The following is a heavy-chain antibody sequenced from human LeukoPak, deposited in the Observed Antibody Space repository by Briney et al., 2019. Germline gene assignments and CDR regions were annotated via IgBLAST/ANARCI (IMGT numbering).Heavy chain of an antibody. Sequence: GGSLRLSCAASGFSFSSYAMSWVRQAPGKGLEWVSGINGRGDSTVYADSVKGRFTISRDNSKNTLYLQMNSLRAEDTAVNYCAKERQKNYFDYWGQGTLVTVSS. CDR2: INGRGDST. V-gene: IGHV3-23*01. CDR1: GFSFSSYA. CDR3: AKERQKNYFDY. J-gene: IGHJ4*02. D-gene: IGHD6-25*01.